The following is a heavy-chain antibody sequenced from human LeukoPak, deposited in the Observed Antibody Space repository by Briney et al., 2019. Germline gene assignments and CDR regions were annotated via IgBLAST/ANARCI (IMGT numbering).Heavy chain of an antibody. CDR1: GFTFDDYG. J-gene: IGHJ3*02. Sequence: PGGSLRLSCAASGFTFDDYGMSWVRQAPGKGLEWVSGINWNGGSTGYADSVKGRFTISRDNSKNTLYLQMNSLRAEDTAVYYCARDLPTYGDYGLTGAFDIWGQGTMVTVSS. CDR3: ARDLPTYGDYGLTGAFDI. D-gene: IGHD4-17*01. CDR2: INWNGGST. V-gene: IGHV3-20*04.